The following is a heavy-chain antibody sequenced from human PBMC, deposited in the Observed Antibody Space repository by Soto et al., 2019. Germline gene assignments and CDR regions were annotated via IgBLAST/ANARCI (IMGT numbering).Heavy chain of an antibody. CDR3: ARSPYYYDSSGYYYVSD. D-gene: IGHD3-22*01. Sequence: ASVKVSCKASGYTFTGYGISWVRQAPGQGLEWMGWISAYNGNTNYAQKLQGRVTMTTDTSTSTAYMELRSLRSDDTAVYYCARSPYYYDSSGYYYVSDWGQGTLVTVSS. V-gene: IGHV1-18*01. J-gene: IGHJ4*02. CDR1: GYTFTGYG. CDR2: ISAYNGNT.